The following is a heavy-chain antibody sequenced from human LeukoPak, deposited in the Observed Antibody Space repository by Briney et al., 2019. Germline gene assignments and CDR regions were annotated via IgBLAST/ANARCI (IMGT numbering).Heavy chain of an antibody. CDR2: ILWETVGGRT. D-gene: IGHD6-13*01. Sequence: GGSLRLSCAASSITFTKSWMNWVRQAPGKGLEWVARILWETVGGRTDYAASVKGRFTISRDDSKSTLFLQMSSLKIEDTAVYYCVKAGRPRGSSWYFDYWGQGTLVTVSS. J-gene: IGHJ4*02. CDR3: VKAGRPRGSSWYFDY. V-gene: IGHV3-15*07. CDR1: SITFTKSW.